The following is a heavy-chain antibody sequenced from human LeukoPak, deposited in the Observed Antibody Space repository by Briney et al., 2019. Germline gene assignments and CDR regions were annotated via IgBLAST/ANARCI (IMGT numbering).Heavy chain of an antibody. CDR2: INTSGST. CDR1: GGSISSNPYY. V-gene: IGHV4-61*02. J-gene: IGHJ5*02. D-gene: IGHD3-10*01. Sequence: SETLSLTCTVSGGSISSNPYYWSWLRQPAGKGLEWIGRINTSGSTNYNPSLKSRVTISVDTSKNQFSLKLSSVTAADTAVYYCARGGYYGSGNDFRFDPWGQGTLVTVSS. CDR3: ARGGYYGSGNDFRFDP.